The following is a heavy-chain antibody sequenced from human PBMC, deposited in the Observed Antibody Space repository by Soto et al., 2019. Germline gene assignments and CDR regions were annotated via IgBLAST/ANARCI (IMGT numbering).Heavy chain of an antibody. D-gene: IGHD1-1*01. V-gene: IGHV2-5*01. CDR2: VYWNDDK. CDR1: GISLSTSGVG. CDR3: ARGLATLPVFAFDI. Sequence: YGPTLVNPTPPLTLTCTLSGISLSTSGVGLGWIRQTPGKALEWLALVYWNDDKHYSPSLKSRLTITKDTSKNQAILTMTNMDPVDTATYYCARGLATLPVFAFDIWGQGTVVTVSS. J-gene: IGHJ3*02.